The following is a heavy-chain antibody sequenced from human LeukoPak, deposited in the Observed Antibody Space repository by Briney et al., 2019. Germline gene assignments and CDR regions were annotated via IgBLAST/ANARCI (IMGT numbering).Heavy chain of an antibody. V-gene: IGHV3-66*01. CDR3: ARVEGSGSYYYSFNY. CDR2: IYSGGRT. J-gene: IGHJ4*02. Sequence: PGGSLRLSCAASGFTVSSNYMSWVRQAPGKGLEWVSVIYSGGRTYYADSVKGRFTISRDNSKNTLYLQMNSLRAEDTAVYYCARVEGSGSYYYSFNYWGQGTLVTVSS. D-gene: IGHD3-10*01. CDR1: GFTVSSNY.